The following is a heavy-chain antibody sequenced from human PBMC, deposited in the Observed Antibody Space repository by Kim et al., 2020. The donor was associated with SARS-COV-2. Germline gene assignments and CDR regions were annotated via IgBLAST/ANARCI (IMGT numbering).Heavy chain of an antibody. V-gene: IGHV3-33*06. CDR2: ASSDGSKT. CDR3: AKDSKGWAIDY. CDR1: GFTFSRYT. Sequence: GGSLRLSCAASGFTFSRYTMHWVSQAPGKGLEWVTVASSDGSKTFYVDSVKGRFTISRDNSKNTLYLEMNSLRAEDTAIYYCAKDSKGWAIDYWGQGTLVSVSP. J-gene: IGHJ4*02.